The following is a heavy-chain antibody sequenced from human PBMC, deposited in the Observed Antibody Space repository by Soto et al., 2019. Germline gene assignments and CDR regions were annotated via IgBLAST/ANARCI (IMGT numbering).Heavy chain of an antibody. V-gene: IGHV5-51*01. J-gene: IGHJ6*02. D-gene: IGHD3-16*01. CDR2: IYPGDSDT. Sequence: PGESLKISCKGSGYSFSNYWIGCVRQMPGKGLEWMGIIYPGDSDTRYSPSFQGQVTISADKSISTAYLQWSSLKASDPAMYYCATRVHADYPGKYYYGMDVWGQGTTVPVSS. CDR1: GYSFSNYW. CDR3: ATRVHADYPGKYYYGMDV.